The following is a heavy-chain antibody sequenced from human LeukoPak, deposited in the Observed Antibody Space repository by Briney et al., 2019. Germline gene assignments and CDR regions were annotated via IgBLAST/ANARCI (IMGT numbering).Heavy chain of an antibody. CDR3: ARDALYYYGSGSYYPPYYYYYMDV. Sequence: SQTLSLTCTVSGGSISSGSYYWSWIRQPAGKGLEWIGRIYTSGSTNYNPSLKSRVTMSVDTSKNQFSLKLSSVTAADTAVYYCARDALYYYGSGSYYPPYYYYYMDVWGKGTTVTISS. V-gene: IGHV4-61*02. CDR2: IYTSGST. CDR1: GGSISSGSYY. J-gene: IGHJ6*03. D-gene: IGHD3-10*01.